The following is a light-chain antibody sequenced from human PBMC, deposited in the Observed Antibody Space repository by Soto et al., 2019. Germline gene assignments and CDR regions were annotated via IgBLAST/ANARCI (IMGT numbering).Light chain of an antibody. CDR3: QQSYSTPYT. CDR1: QSISSY. J-gene: IGKJ2*01. Sequence: DIQMTQSPSSLSASVGDRVTITCRASQSISSYLNWYQQKPGKAPKLLIYAASSLQSGGPSRFRGSGSGTDFTLTIRSLQPEDFATYYCQQSYSTPYTFGQGTKLEIK. V-gene: IGKV1-39*01. CDR2: AAS.